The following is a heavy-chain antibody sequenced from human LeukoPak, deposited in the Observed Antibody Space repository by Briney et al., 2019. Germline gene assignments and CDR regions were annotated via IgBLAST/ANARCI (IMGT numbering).Heavy chain of an antibody. CDR1: GYSISSGYY. D-gene: IGHD3-10*01. J-gene: IGHJ5*02. Sequence: SETLSLTCAVSGYSISSGYYWGWIRQPPGKGLEWIGSIYHSGSTYYNPSLKSRVTISVDTSKNQFSLKLSSVTAADTAVYYCARVSLLWFGEGQRWFDPWGQGTLVTVSS. V-gene: IGHV4-38-2*01. CDR3: ARVSLLWFGEGQRWFDP. CDR2: IYHSGST.